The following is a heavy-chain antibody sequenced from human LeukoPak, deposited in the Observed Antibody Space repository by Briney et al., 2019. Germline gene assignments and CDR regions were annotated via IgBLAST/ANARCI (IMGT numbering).Heavy chain of an antibody. CDR1: RFTFSSYD. Sequence: GGTLRLSCAASRFTFSSYDMTWVRQAPGKGLEWVSAISGSGGSTYYADSVKGRFTISRDNSKNTLYLQMNSLRAEDTAVYYCARGDKQLLFNRNKGGFDPWGQGALVTVSS. J-gene: IGHJ5*02. D-gene: IGHD1-14*01. CDR3: ARGDKQLLFNRNKGGFDP. V-gene: IGHV3-23*01. CDR2: ISGSGGST.